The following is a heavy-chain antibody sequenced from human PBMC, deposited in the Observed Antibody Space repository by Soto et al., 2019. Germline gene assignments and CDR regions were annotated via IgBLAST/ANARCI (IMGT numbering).Heavy chain of an antibody. CDR1: GFTFSSYA. Sequence: EVHLLESGGGSVQPGGSLRLSCAASGFTFSSYAMSWVRQAPGKGLEWVSAISGSGGSTYYADSVKGRFTISRDNSKYTVNRQMNSLRAEDTALYYWARLVSNWYFEYWGQGTLVTVSS. D-gene: IGHD1-1*01. CDR2: ISGSGGST. CDR3: ARLVSNWYFEY. J-gene: IGHJ4*02. V-gene: IGHV3-23*01.